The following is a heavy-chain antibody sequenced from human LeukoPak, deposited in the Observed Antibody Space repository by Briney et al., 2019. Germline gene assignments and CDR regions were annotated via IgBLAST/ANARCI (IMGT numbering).Heavy chain of an antibody. J-gene: IGHJ4*02. CDR3: AKARGYSYGYLVGY. CDR1: GFTFSSYA. CDR2: ISGSGGST. Sequence: GGSLRLSCAASGFTFSSYAMSWVRQAPGKGLEWVSAISGSGGSTYYADSVKGRFTISRDNSKNTLYLQMNSLGAEDTAVYYCAKARGYSYGYLVGYWGQGTLVTVSS. D-gene: IGHD5-18*01. V-gene: IGHV3-23*01.